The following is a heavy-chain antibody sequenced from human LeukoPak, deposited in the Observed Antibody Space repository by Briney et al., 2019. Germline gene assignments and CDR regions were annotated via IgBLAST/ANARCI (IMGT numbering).Heavy chain of an antibody. J-gene: IGHJ4*02. D-gene: IGHD1-26*01. V-gene: IGHV3-7*01. CDR3: ARDREEWELLPALDY. CDR1: GFTFSSYW. CDR2: IKQDGSEK. Sequence: PGGSLRLSCAASGFTFSSYWMSWVRQAPGKGLEWVANIKQDGSEKYYVDSVKGRFTISRDNAKNSLYLQMNSLRAEDTAVYYCARDREEWELLPALDYWGQGTLVTVSS.